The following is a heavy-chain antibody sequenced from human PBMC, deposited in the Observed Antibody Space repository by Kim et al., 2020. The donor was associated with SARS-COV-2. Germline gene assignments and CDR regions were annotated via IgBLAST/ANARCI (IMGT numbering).Heavy chain of an antibody. Sequence: GGSLRLSCSASGFTFSSYAMHWVRQAPGKGLEYVSAISSNGGSTYYADSVKGRFTISRDNSKNTLYLQMSSLRAEDTAVYYCVKDRGLLKLTYYYDSSGYLRPRYPPDYWGQGTLVTVSS. CDR3: VKDRGLLKLTYYYDSSGYLRPRYPPDY. V-gene: IGHV3-64D*06. D-gene: IGHD3-22*01. CDR1: GFTFSSYA. CDR2: ISSNGGST. J-gene: IGHJ4*02.